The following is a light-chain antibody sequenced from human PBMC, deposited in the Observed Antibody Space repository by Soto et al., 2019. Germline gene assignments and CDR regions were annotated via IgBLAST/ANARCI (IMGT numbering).Light chain of an antibody. Sequence: DIQMTQSPSTLSGSVGARVTITCRASQTISSWLAWYQQKPGKAPKLLIYKASTLKSGVPSRFSGSGSGTEFTLTNSSLQPDDCATYYCQHYNSYSEAFGQGTKVELK. CDR1: QTISSW. CDR2: KAS. V-gene: IGKV1-5*03. CDR3: QHYNSYSEA. J-gene: IGKJ1*01.